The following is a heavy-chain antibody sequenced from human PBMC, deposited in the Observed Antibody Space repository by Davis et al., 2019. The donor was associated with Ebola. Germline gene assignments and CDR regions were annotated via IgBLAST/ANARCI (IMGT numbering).Heavy chain of an antibody. CDR2: TYYRSKWYN. CDR3: ARDEGSSLFYFDY. Sequence: HSQTPSLTRAISGDSVSSNSAASNWNRQSPSRGLEWLGRTYYRSKWYNDYAVSVKSRITINPDTSKNQFSLQLNSVTPEDTAVYYSARDEGSSLFYFDYWGQGTLVTVSS. J-gene: IGHJ4*02. D-gene: IGHD1-26*01. V-gene: IGHV6-1*01. CDR1: GDSVSSNSAA.